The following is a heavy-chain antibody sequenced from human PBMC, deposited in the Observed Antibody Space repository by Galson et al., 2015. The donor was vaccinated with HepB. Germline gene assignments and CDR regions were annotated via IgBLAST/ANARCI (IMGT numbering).Heavy chain of an antibody. CDR1: GYTFTGYH. Sequence: SVKVSCKASGYTFTGYHIDWVRQAPGQGLEWMGWINPNTGDTNSAQKFQGRVTMTRDTSINTVYMELSRLRSDGTAVYYCARERYTDSWYPVDFWGQGTLVTVSS. J-gene: IGHJ4*02. D-gene: IGHD6-13*01. CDR3: ARERYTDSWYPVDF. CDR2: INPNTGDT. V-gene: IGHV1-2*02.